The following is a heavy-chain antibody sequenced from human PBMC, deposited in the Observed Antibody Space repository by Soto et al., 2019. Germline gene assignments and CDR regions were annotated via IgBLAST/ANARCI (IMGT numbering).Heavy chain of an antibody. Sequence: GGSLRLSCAASGFTFSDYYMSWIRQAPGKGLEWVSYISSSGSTIYYADSVKGRSTISRDNAKNSLYLQMNSLRAEDTAVYYCARGPTLAVAGYYFDYWGQGTLVTVSS. V-gene: IGHV3-11*01. J-gene: IGHJ4*02. CDR3: ARGPTLAVAGYYFDY. CDR1: GFTFSDYY. D-gene: IGHD6-19*01. CDR2: ISSSGSTI.